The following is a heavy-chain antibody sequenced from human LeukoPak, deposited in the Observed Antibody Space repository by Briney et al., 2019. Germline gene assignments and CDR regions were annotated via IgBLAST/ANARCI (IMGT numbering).Heavy chain of an antibody. Sequence: SVKVSCKASGGTFSSYAISWVRQAPGQGLEWMGRIIPILGIANYAQKFQGRVTITADKSTSTAYMELSSLRSEDTAVYYCARDLRGYSGYDAGYWGQGTLVTISS. V-gene: IGHV1-69*04. CDR1: GGTFSSYA. J-gene: IGHJ4*02. CDR2: IIPILGIA. CDR3: ARDLRGYSGYDAGY. D-gene: IGHD5-12*01.